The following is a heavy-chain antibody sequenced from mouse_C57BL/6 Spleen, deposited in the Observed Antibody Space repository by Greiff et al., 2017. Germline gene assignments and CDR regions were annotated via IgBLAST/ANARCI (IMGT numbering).Heavy chain of an antibody. CDR2: INPYNGGT. D-gene: IGHD4-1*01. V-gene: IGHV1-19*01. CDR3: ARTGKEEWYFDV. J-gene: IGHJ1*03. CDR1: GYTFTDYY. Sequence: EVQLQQSGPVLVKPGASVKMSCKASGYTFTDYYMNWVKQSHGKSLEWIGVINPYNGGTSYNQKFKGKATLTVDKSSSTAYMELNSLTSEDSAVYYCARTGKEEWYFDVWGTGTTVTVSS.